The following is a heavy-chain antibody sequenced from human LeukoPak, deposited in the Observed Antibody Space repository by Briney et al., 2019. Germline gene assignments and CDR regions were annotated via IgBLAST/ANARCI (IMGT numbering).Heavy chain of an antibody. V-gene: IGHV3-7*01. Sequence: GGSLRLSCAASGFTFSGYWMSWLRQAPGKGLEWVANIKQDGDEKYYVDSVKGRFTISRDNAKNSLYLQMNSLRAEDTAVYYCARDRGFGQADVWGKGTTVTVSS. D-gene: IGHD3-10*01. J-gene: IGHJ6*04. CDR1: GFTFSGYW. CDR2: IKQDGDEK. CDR3: ARDRGFGQADV.